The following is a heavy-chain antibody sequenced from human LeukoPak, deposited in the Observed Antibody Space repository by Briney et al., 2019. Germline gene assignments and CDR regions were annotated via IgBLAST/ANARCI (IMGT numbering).Heavy chain of an antibody. V-gene: IGHV4-59*01. CDR2: IYYTGST. J-gene: IGHJ4*02. D-gene: IGHD4-23*01. CDR1: VGSLSSYY. CDR3: ARAGDYTGKVVDS. Sequence: SEALSLTCTVSVGSLSSYYWNWVRQPPGKGREWIGYIYYTGSTNYNPPLKSRVTISLDTSKNQCSLNLSTVTAADTAVYYCARAGDYTGKVVDSWGQGTLVTVSS.